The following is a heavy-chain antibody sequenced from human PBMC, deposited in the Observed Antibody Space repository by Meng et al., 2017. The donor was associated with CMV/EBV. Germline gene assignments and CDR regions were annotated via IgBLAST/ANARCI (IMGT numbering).Heavy chain of an antibody. J-gene: IGHJ4*02. Sequence: GESLKISCAASGFTFSSYSMNWVRQAPGKGLEWVSSISSSSSYIYYADSVKGRFTISRDNAKNSLYLQMNSLRAEDTALYYCARGQRFRSFDYWGQGTLVTVSS. D-gene: IGHD5-24*01. CDR2: ISSSSSYI. CDR1: GFTFSSYS. V-gene: IGHV3-21*01. CDR3: ARGQRFRSFDY.